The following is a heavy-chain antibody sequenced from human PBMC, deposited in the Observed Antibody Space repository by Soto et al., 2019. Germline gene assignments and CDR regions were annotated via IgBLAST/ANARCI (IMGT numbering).Heavy chain of an antibody. D-gene: IGHD3-10*01. CDR1: GDTFNFYS. J-gene: IGHJ4*02. V-gene: IGHV1-69*02. CDR3: ASNYGSGLRAFDS. CDR2: VNPILSMS. Sequence: QVQLVQSGAEVKSAGSSVKVSCKASGDTFNFYSINWVRQAPGLGLEWVGRVNPILSMSNYAKRFQGRVTMTADKSTGTAYTELRSVRSEDTTIYYCASNYGSGLRAFDSWGEGALVTVSS.